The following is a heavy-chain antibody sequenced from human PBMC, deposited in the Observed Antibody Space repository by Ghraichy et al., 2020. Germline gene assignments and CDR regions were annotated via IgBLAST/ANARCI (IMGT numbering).Heavy chain of an antibody. CDR1: GFTFSNYY. CDR2: IKEDGSDK. Sequence: ETLSLTCAASGFTFSNYYMTWVRQAPGKGLEWVANIKEDGSDKFYVDSVKGRFIISRDNAKNLVYLQMNSLRAEDTAVYYCAREVGYYSGGSFQTDSDYWGQGTLVTVSS. D-gene: IGHD2-15*01. CDR3: AREVGYYSGGSFQTDSDY. J-gene: IGHJ4*02. V-gene: IGHV3-7*03.